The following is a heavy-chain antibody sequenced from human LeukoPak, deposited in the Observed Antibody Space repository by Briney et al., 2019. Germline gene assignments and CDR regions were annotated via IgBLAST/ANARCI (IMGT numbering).Heavy chain of an antibody. J-gene: IGHJ4*02. V-gene: IGHV1-2*02. CDR1: GYTFTVYY. CDR2: INPNSGGT. Sequence: EASVKVSCKASGYTFTVYYIHWMRQAPGQGLEWMGWINPNSGGTHYAQKFQGRVTMTRDTSISTVYMEVSSLRSDDTAVYYCATAGDRHFDYWGQGTLVTVSS. D-gene: IGHD3-10*01. CDR3: ATAGDRHFDY.